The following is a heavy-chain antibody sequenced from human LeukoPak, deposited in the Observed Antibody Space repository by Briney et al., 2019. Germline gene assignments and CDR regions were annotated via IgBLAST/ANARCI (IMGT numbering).Heavy chain of an antibody. CDR3: ARLSSYGTPPFDY. D-gene: IGHD5-18*01. V-gene: IGHV3-66*01. CDR1: EFTFSNFW. CDR2: IYSGGST. Sequence: GGSLRLSCSASEFTFSNFWMSWVRQAPGKGLEWVSVIYSGGSTYYADSVKGRFTISRDNSKNTLYLQMNSLRAEDTAVYYCARLSSYGTPPFDYWGQGTLVTVSS. J-gene: IGHJ4*02.